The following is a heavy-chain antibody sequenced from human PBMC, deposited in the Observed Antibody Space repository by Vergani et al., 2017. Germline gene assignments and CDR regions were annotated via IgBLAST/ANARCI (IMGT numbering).Heavy chain of an antibody. CDR1: GYSISSGSYY. D-gene: IGHD2-2*01. Sequence: QVQLQESGPGLVKPSETLSLTCAVSGYSISSGSYYWSWIRQPAGKGLEWIGYIYYSGSTNYNPSLKSRVTISVDTSKNQFSLKLSSVTAEDTAVYYSARGYCSSTSCYDYYYYYYMDVGGKGTTVTVSS. CDR2: IYYSGST. CDR3: ARGYCSSTSCYDYYYYYYMDV. J-gene: IGHJ6*03. V-gene: IGHV4-61*10.